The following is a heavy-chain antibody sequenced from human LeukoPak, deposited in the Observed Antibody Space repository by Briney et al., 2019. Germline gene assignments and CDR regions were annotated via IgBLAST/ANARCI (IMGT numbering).Heavy chain of an antibody. CDR2: INTNTANP. J-gene: IGHJ3*02. CDR1: GYTFTNNA. D-gene: IGHD2-15*01. Sequence: GASVKVSCKASGYTFTNNAINWVRQAPGQGLEWTGWINTNTANPTYVQGFTGRFVFSLDTSVSTAYLQISSLKAEDTAVYYCARGGYANTYGFDIWGQGTMVTVSS. V-gene: IGHV7-4-1*02. CDR3: ARGGYANTYGFDI.